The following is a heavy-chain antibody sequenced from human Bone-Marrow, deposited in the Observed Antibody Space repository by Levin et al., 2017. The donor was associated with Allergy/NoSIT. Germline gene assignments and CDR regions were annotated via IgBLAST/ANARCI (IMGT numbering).Heavy chain of an antibody. CDR1: GASISSSSYS. V-gene: IGHV4-39*01. Sequence: PSETLSLTCTVSGASISSSSYSWGWIRQTPGNGLEWIGTIYHSGSTDYYPSLKSRVTISVDTSKNQFSLNPNSVTAADTAVYYCARHLGGDWFDPWGQGTLVTVSS. CDR3: ARHLGGDWFDP. D-gene: IGHD3-16*01. CDR2: IYHSGST. J-gene: IGHJ5*02.